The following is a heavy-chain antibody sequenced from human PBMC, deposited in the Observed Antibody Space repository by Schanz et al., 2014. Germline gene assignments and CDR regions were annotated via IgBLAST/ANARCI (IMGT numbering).Heavy chain of an antibody. CDR1: GFTFSNYG. J-gene: IGHJ4*02. CDR2: IGGSGDST. V-gene: IGHV3-23*04. Sequence: VQLVESGGDLVKPGGSLRLSCEASGFTFSNYGMNWVRQAPEKGLEWVSGIGGSGDSTHYADSVKGRFIISRDNSKDTLYLQMSGLTPEDTAVYYCARGVRIDYWGQGTLVTVSS. CDR3: ARGVRIDY. D-gene: IGHD3-3*01.